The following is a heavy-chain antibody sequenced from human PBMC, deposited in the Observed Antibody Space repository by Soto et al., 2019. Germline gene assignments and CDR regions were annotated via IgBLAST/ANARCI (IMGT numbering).Heavy chain of an antibody. Sequence: SVKVSCKASGGTFSSYTISWVRQAPGQGLEWMGRIIPILGIANYAQKFQGRVTITADKSTSTAYMELSSLRSEDTAVYYCARNGKLAAAGPRDYYHYMDVWGKGTTVTVS. CDR2: IIPILGIA. CDR1: GGTFSSYT. J-gene: IGHJ6*03. CDR3: ARNGKLAAAGPRDYYHYMDV. D-gene: IGHD6-13*01. V-gene: IGHV1-69*02.